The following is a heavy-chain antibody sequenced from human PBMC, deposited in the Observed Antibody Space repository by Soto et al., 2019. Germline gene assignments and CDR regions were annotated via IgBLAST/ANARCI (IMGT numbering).Heavy chain of an antibody. CDR1: GFTFRSYV. CDR2: TSYDGSNK. D-gene: IGHD3-16*01. CDR3: ARWGTTGGLDV. J-gene: IGHJ1*01. V-gene: IGHV3-30*19. Sequence: QVQLVESGGGVVQPGTSLRLSCVGSGFTFRSYVIHWVRQAPGKGLEWVALTSYDGSNKDYGDSVKGRFTISRDNSRNTVDLQMDSLRGENTALYYCARWGTTGGLDVWGQGTLVSVSS.